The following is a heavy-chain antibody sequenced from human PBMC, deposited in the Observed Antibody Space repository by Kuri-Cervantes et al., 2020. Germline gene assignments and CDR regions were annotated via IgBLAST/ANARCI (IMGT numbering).Heavy chain of an antibody. V-gene: IGHV3-74*01. CDR3: ARVDSSSWYYYYYGMDV. CDR2: INSDGSIT. CDR1: GFTFSSYW. J-gene: IGHJ6*02. D-gene: IGHD6-13*01. Sequence: GGSLRLSCEVSGFTFSSYWMHWVRQVPGKGLVWVSRINSDGSITGYADSVKGRFTISRDNAKNSLYLQMNSLRAEDTAVYYCARVDSSSWYYYYYGMDVWGQGTTVTVSS.